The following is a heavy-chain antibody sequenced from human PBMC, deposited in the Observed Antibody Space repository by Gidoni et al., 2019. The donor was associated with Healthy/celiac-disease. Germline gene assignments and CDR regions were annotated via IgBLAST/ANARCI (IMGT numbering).Heavy chain of an antibody. CDR2: ISYDGSNK. CDR3: AREDRGHNWNVSLDY. CDR1: GFTFSSYA. V-gene: IGHV3-30-3*01. J-gene: IGHJ4*02. D-gene: IGHD1-1*01. Sequence: QVQLVESGGGVVQPGRSLRLSCAASGFTFSSYAMHWVRQAPGKGLEWVAVISYDGSNKYYADSVKGRFTISRDNSKNTLYLQMNSLRAEDTAVYYCAREDRGHNWNVSLDYWGQGTLVTVSS.